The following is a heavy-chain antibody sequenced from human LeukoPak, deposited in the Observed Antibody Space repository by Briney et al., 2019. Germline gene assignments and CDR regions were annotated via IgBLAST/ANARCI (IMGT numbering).Heavy chain of an antibody. CDR1: GYTLTELS. CDR3: ASTKYSSGWYEPYFDY. CDR2: IIPNLGIA. D-gene: IGHD6-19*01. Sequence: GASVKVSCKVSGYTLTELSMYWVRQDPAPGLEWTGRIIPNLGIANYAQKFQGRVKITADKSTNTAYMERSSLRSEDTAVYYCASTKYSSGWYEPYFDYWGQGTLVTVSS. V-gene: IGHV1-69*02. J-gene: IGHJ4*02.